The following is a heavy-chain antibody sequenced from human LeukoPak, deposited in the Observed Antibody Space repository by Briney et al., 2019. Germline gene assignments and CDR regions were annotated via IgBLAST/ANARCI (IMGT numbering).Heavy chain of an antibody. CDR3: ANAPAYGLPLY. V-gene: IGHV3-23*01. Sequence: PGGSLRLSCSASGFTFSSYTMTWVRQAPGKGLEWVSGISGSGGSTFDADSVKGRFTISRDNSKNTLYLQMNSLRDEDTAVYYCANAPAYGLPLYGGQGTLVSVSS. CDR2: ISGSGGST. J-gene: IGHJ4*02. D-gene: IGHD4-17*01. CDR1: GFTFSSYT.